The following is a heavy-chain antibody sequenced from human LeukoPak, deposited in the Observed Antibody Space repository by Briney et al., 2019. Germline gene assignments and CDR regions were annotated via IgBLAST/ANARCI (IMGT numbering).Heavy chain of an antibody. CDR1: GFTFSNTW. CDR3: TTDLRGAGGFDY. D-gene: IGHD1-26*01. CDR2: IKSKSDGGTA. J-gene: IGHJ4*02. Sequence: GGSLRLSCAASGFTFSNTWMTWVRQAPGKGLQWVGRIKSKSDGGTAGYAAPVKGRFTVSRDDSKNTLYLQMNSLNTEDTAVYFCTTDLRGAGGFDYWGQGTLVTVSS. V-gene: IGHV3-15*01.